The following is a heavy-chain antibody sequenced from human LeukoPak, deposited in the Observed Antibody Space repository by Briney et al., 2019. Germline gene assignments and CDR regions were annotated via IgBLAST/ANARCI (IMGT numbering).Heavy chain of an antibody. V-gene: IGHV1-18*01. D-gene: IGHD6-13*01. CDR3: ARSAAGTLYYYYYYMDV. Sequence: ASVKVSCKASGYTFTSYGIGWVRQAPGQGLEWMGWISAYNGNTNYAQKLQGRVTMTTDTSTSTAYMELRSLRSDDTAVYYCARSAAGTLYYYYYYMDVWGKGTTVTVSS. J-gene: IGHJ6*03. CDR2: ISAYNGNT. CDR1: GYTFTSYG.